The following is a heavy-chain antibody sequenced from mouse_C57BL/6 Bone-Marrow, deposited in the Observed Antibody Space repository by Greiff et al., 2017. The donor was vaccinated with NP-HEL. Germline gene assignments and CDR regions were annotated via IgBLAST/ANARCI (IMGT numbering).Heavy chain of an antibody. Sequence: EVQLMESGGGLVQPGESLKLSCESNEYEFPSHDMSWVRKTPEKRLELVAAINSDGGSTYYPDTMERRFIISREHTKKTLYLQMSSLRSEDTALYYCARMPVGYYLYGYFDVWGTGTTVTVSS. CDR1: EYEFPSHD. J-gene: IGHJ1*03. CDR2: INSDGGST. D-gene: IGHD2-3*01. CDR3: ARMPVGYYLYGYFDV. V-gene: IGHV5-2*01.